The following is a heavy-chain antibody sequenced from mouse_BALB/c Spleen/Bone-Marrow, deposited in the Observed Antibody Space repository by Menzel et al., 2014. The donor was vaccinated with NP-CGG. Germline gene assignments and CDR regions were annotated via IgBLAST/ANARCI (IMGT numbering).Heavy chain of an antibody. CDR2: IFPGDGST. CDR1: GYTFTSYD. CDR3: ASGPWYFDV. D-gene: IGHD3-1*01. V-gene: IGHV1-85*01. Sequence: QVQLQQSGAELVKPGASVKLSCKASGYTFTSYDINWVRQRPEQGLEWIGWIFPGDGSTKYNEKFKTKATLTVDKSSSTAYMQLSSLTSEDSAVYYCASGPWYFDVWGAGTTVTVSS. J-gene: IGHJ1*01.